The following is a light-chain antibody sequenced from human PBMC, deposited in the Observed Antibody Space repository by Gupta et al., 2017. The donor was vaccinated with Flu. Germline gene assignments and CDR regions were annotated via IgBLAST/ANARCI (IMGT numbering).Light chain of an antibody. CDR1: NLGTKH. Sequence: SYVLTQPPSLSVAPGQTARITCGGNNLGTKHVHWYQQKPGQAPEVVVYGNSDRPSGIPERLSGSNSGNTATLTVSRAEAGDEADYYCQVWDRDSDQWVFGGGTKLTVL. CDR2: GNS. V-gene: IGLV3-21*02. J-gene: IGLJ3*02. CDR3: QVWDRDSDQWV.